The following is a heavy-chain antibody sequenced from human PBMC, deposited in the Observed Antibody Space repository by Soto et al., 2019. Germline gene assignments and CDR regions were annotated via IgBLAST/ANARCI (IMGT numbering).Heavy chain of an antibody. D-gene: IGHD6-13*01. V-gene: IGHV1-69*13. CDR1: GGTFSSYA. CDR3: ARVSTPARSIAAAGPNPFDY. Sequence: SVKVSCKASGGTFSSYAISWVRQAPGQGLEWMGGIIPIFGTANYAQKFQGRVTITADESTSTAYMELSSLRSEDTAVYYCARVSTPARSIAAAGPNPFDYWGQGTLVTVSS. CDR2: IIPIFGTA. J-gene: IGHJ4*02.